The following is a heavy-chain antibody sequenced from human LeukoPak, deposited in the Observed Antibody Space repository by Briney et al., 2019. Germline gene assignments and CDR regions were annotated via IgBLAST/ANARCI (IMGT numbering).Heavy chain of an antibody. CDR3: AKDGQWLGQGYFDY. V-gene: IGHV3-23*01. J-gene: IGHJ4*02. D-gene: IGHD6-19*01. Sequence: GGSLRLSCAASGFTFSSYWMQWVGQAPGKGLEWVSAISGSGGSTYYADSVKGRFTISRDNSKNTLYLQMNSLRAEDTAVYYCAKDGQWLGQGYFDYWGQGTLVTVSS. CDR1: GFTFSSYW. CDR2: ISGSGGST.